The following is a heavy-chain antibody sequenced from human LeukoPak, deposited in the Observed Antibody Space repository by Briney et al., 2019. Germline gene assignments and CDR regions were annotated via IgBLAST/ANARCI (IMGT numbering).Heavy chain of an antibody. Sequence: GGSLRLSCAASGFTFADHATSWVRQAPGKGLEWVSAISASGDNTYYADSVKGRFTISRDNSKNTLYLQMNSLRAEDTAVYYCARDFPGVGATTTPPFDYWGQGTLVTVSS. D-gene: IGHD1-26*01. J-gene: IGHJ4*02. CDR3: ARDFPGVGATTTPPFDY. V-gene: IGHV3-23*01. CDR2: ISASGDNT. CDR1: GFTFADHA.